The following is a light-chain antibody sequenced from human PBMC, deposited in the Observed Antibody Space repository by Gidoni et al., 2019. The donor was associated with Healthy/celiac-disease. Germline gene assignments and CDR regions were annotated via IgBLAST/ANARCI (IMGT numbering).Light chain of an antibody. Sequence: DIVMTQSPDSLAVSLGERATINCKSSQSVLSSSNNKNYLHWYQQKAGQPPKLLFYWASTRESGVPDRFSGGGSGTDFTLTISSLQAEDVAVYYCQSRLTFGGGTKVEIK. CDR3: QSRLT. CDR1: QSVLSSSNNKNY. J-gene: IGKJ4*01. CDR2: WAS. V-gene: IGKV4-1*01.